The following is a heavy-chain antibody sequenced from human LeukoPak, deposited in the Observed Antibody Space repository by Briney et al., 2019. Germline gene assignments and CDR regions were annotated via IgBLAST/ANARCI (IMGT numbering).Heavy chain of an antibody. J-gene: IGHJ4*02. CDR1: GFTFSAYS. Sequence: GGSLRLSCAASGFTFSAYSMNWVRQAPGKGLEWVSFVYSGGNTYYADSVKGRFTISRDNSKNTLYLQMNSLRAEDTAVYYCAREPPGGGFDYWGQGTLVTVSS. CDR2: VYSGGNT. V-gene: IGHV3-66*01. CDR3: AREPPGGGFDY. D-gene: IGHD3-16*01.